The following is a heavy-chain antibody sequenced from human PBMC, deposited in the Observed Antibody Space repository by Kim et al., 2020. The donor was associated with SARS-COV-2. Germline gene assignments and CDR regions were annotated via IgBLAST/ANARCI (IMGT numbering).Heavy chain of an antibody. Sequence: SETLSLTCTVSGVSITNFYWSWIRQPPGKGLEWLGYVSYSGRPRSIINPSLKARVTMALDTSTNRFSLNLTSVTAADTAIYYCACAPDAWGQGVLVTVSS. D-gene: IGHD2-8*01. CDR3: ACAPDA. V-gene: IGHV4-59*03. J-gene: IGHJ4*02. CDR2: VSYSGRPRS. CDR1: GVSITNFY.